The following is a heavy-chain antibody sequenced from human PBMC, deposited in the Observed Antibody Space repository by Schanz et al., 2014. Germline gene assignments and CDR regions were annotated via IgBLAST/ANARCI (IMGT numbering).Heavy chain of an antibody. CDR1: GFTFSPYW. J-gene: IGHJ4*02. CDR2: INGDGSRT. CDR3: TADLWFGAVWGVW. V-gene: IGHV3-74*02. D-gene: IGHD3-10*01. Sequence: EVQLLESGGGLVEPGGSLRLSCGSSGFTFSPYWMHWVRQAPGKGLVWVSRINGDGSRTAYADSVKGRFTISRDNAKNTLNRQMNSRRAEDTPVYYCTADLWFGAVWGVWWGQGTLVTVSS.